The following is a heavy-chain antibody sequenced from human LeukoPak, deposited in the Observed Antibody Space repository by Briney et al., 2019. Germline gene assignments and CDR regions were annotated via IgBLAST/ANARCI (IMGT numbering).Heavy chain of an antibody. J-gene: IGHJ4*02. CDR1: GGSISSSSYY. CDR3: ARGGRVATTPAYYFDY. CDR2: IYYSGST. V-gene: IGHV4-39*07. D-gene: IGHD5-12*01. Sequence: PSETLSLTCTVSGGSISSSSYYWGWIRQPPGKGLEWIGSIYYSGSTYYNPSLKSRVTISVDTSKNQFSLKLSSVTAADTAVYYCARGGRVATTPAYYFDYWGQGTLVTVSS.